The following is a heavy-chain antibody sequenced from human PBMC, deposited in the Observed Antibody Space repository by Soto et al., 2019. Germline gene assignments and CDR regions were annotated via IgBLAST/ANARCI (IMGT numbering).Heavy chain of an antibody. CDR2: ISYDGSNK. V-gene: IGHV3-30*18. CDR1: GFTFSSYG. Sequence: GGSLRLSCAASGFTFSSYGMHWVRQAPGKGLEWVAVISYDGSNKYYADSVKGRFTISRDNSKNTLYLQMNSLRAEDTAVYYCANGENFGDLDYWGQGTLVTVSS. D-gene: IGHD3-10*01. CDR3: ANGENFGDLDY. J-gene: IGHJ4*02.